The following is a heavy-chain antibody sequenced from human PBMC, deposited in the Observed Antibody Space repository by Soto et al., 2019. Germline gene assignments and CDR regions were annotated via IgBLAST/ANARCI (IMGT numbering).Heavy chain of an antibody. CDR1: GYSFTSYS. CDR3: ARLADIVVVPAALWFDP. D-gene: IGHD2-2*01. V-gene: IGHV5-51*01. CDR2: IYPGDSDT. J-gene: IGHJ5*02. Sequence: GESLKISCKGSGYSFTSYSIGWVRQMPGKGLEWMGIIYPGDSDTRYSPSFQGQVTISADKSISTAYLQWSSLKASDTAMYYCARLADIVVVPAALWFDPWGQGTLVTVSS.